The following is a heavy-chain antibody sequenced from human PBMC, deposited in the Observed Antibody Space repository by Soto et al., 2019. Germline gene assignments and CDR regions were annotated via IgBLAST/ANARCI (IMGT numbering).Heavy chain of an antibody. V-gene: IGHV5-51*03. Sequence: EVQLVQSGAEVKKPGESLKISCKGSGYDFSTYWIGWVRQMPGKGLEWMGMIYPLDSDARYRPSIQDQVTISADKSISTAYLQWSGLRASDTAIYYCARRVGAILTGLYFDLWGQGTLVTVSS. CDR3: ARRVGAILTGLYFDL. J-gene: IGHJ4*02. CDR2: IYPLDSDA. D-gene: IGHD3-9*01. CDR1: GYDFSTYW.